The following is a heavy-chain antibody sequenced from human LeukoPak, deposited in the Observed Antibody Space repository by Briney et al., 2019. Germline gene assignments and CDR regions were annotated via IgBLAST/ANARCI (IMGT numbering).Heavy chain of an antibody. CDR3: ARGYCSGGSCYSYYYYNYMDV. CDR2: IYHSGST. J-gene: IGHJ6*03. V-gene: IGHV4-4*02. Sequence: SETLSLTCAVSGGSISSRNWWSWVRQPPGKGLEWIGEIYHSGSTNYNPSLKSRVTISVDTSKNQFSLKLSSVTAADTAVYYCARGYCSGGSCYSYYYYNYMDVWGKGTTVTVSS. CDR1: GGSISSRNW. D-gene: IGHD2-15*01.